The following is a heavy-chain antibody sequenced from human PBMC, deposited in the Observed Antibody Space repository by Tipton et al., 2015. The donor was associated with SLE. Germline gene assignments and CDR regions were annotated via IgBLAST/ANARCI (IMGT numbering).Heavy chain of an antibody. CDR2: IYYAGTT. D-gene: IGHD1-1*01. J-gene: IGHJ3*01. CDR1: GGSISSGNYY. V-gene: IGHV4-61*01. Sequence: TLSLTCTVSGGSISSGNYYWGWIRQSPERGLEWIGHIYYAGTTNYNPSLESRVTMSVDTSSNQIFLRVSSVTAADTAIYYCARQRNWNRRGALDVWGQGTMVTVSS. CDR3: ARQRNWNRRGALDV.